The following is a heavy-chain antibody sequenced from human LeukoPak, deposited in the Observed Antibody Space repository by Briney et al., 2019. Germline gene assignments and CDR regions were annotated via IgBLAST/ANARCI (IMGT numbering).Heavy chain of an antibody. CDR2: ISSSGSTI. CDR1: GFTFTSYE. V-gene: IGHV3-48*03. D-gene: IGHD5-12*01. Sequence: GGSLRLSCAASGFTFTSYEMNWVRQAPGKGLEWVSYISSSGSTIYYADSVRGRFTISRDNAKNSLYLQMNSLRAKDTAVYYCARIMVATTREAFDYWGQGTLVTVSS. J-gene: IGHJ4*02. CDR3: ARIMVATTREAFDY.